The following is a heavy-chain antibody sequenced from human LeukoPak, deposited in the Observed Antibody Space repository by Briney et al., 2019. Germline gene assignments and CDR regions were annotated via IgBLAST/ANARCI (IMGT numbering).Heavy chain of an antibody. CDR3: ARGSRITIFGVVITRGYNWFDP. CDR1: GYTFTRYG. V-gene: IGHV1-46*01. D-gene: IGHD3-3*01. CDR2: INPSGGST. Sequence: GASVKVSCKASGYTFTRYGISWGRQAPGQGLEWMGIINPSGGSTSYAQKFQGRVTMTRDMSTSTVYMELSSLRSEDTAVYYCARGSRITIFGVVITRGYNWFDPWGQGTLVTVSS. J-gene: IGHJ5*02.